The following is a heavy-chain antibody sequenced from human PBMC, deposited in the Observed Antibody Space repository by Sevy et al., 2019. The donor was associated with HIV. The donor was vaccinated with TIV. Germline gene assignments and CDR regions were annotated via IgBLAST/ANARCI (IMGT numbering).Heavy chain of an antibody. CDR2: MSGRGDSR. V-gene: IGHV3-23*01. CDR3: AKDVPDQSWYDDFWSGSPCFDY. CDR1: GFRFGSQA. Sequence: GGCLRLSCVGSGFRFGSQAMSWVRQAPGKGLEWVSGMSGRGDSRGYAHSVKGRFTISRDNSKNTVYLQMNSLTVEDTALYYCAKDVPDQSWYDDFWSGSPCFDYWGRGILVTVSS. D-gene: IGHD3-3*01. J-gene: IGHJ4*01.